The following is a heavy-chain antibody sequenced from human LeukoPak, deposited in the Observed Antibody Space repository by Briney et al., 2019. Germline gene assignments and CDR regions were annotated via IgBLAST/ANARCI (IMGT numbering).Heavy chain of an antibody. J-gene: IGHJ6*03. D-gene: IGHD5-18*01. Sequence: GGSLRLSCAASGFTFSSYGMHWVRQAPGRGLEWVAVIWYDGSNKYYADSVKGRFTISRDNSKNTLYLQMNSLRAEDTAVYYCARDSPVDTAMYARYMDVWGKGTTVTVSS. CDR1: GFTFSSYG. V-gene: IGHV3-33*01. CDR2: IWYDGSNK. CDR3: ARDSPVDTAMYARYMDV.